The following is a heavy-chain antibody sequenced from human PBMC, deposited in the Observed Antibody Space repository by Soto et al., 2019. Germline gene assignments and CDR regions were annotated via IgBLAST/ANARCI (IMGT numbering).Heavy chain of an antibody. CDR1: GFTFSSYS. V-gene: IGHV3-21*01. Sequence: EVQLVESGGGLVKPGGSLRLSCAASGFTFSSYSMNWVRQAPGKGLEWVSAISNSSSYIYYADSVKGRFTISRDNAKNSLYLQMSIMRAEDTAVYYCARGGDFLSPSGHCGYGMDVWGQGTTVTVSS. J-gene: IGHJ6*02. CDR2: ISNSSSYI. CDR3: ARGGDFLSPSGHCGYGMDV. D-gene: IGHD3-3*01.